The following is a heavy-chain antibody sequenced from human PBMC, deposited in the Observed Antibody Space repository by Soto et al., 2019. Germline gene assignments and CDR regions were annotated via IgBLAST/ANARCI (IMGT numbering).Heavy chain of an antibody. CDR2: ISGSGGST. J-gene: IGHJ3*02. CDR1: GFTFSSYA. D-gene: IGHD2-21*01. CDR3: AKDCRATWGLLKPDAFDI. V-gene: IGHV3-23*01. Sequence: GGSLRLSCAASGFTFSSYAMSWVRQAPGKGLEWVSAISGSGGSTYYADSVKGRFTISRDNSKNTLYLQMNSLRAEDTAVYYWAKDCRATWGLLKPDAFDIWGQGTMVTVSS.